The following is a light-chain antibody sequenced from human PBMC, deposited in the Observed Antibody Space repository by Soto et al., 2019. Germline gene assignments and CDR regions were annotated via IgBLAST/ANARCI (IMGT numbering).Light chain of an antibody. CDR3: QQYYSYPHT. CDR2: AAS. J-gene: IGKJ1*01. CDR1: QGISSY. Sequence: AIRMTQSPSSFSASTGDRVTITCRASQGISSYLAWYQQKPGKAPRLLIYAASTLQSGVPSRFSGSGSGPDFTLTISCLQSEDFATYYCQQYYSYPHTFGQGTKVEIK. V-gene: IGKV1-8*01.